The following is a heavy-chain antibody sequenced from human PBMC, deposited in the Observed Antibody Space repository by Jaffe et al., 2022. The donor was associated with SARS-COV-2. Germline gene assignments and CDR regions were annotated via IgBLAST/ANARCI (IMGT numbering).Heavy chain of an antibody. CDR1: GFTFSSYA. CDR3: AKEDDFWSGYYTSWFDP. J-gene: IGHJ5*02. V-gene: IGHV3-23*01. Sequence: EVQLLESGGGLVQPGGSLRLSCAASGFTFSSYAMSWVRQAPGKGLEWVSAISGSGGSTYYADSVKGRFTISRDNSKNTLYLQMNSLRAEDTAVYYCAKEDDFWSGYYTSWFDPWGQGTLVTVSS. D-gene: IGHD3-3*01. CDR2: ISGSGGST.